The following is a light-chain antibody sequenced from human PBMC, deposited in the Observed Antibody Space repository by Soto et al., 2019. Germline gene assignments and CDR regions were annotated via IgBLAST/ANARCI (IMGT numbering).Light chain of an antibody. Sequence: DIQMTQSPSTLSACVGGRVTITCRASQRISVWLAWYQQKAGKAPNLLIYKASRLESGVPSRFSGSGSETEFTLTISGLQPGDSATYYCQQYNSYSPTFGQGTKVDI. V-gene: IGKV1-5*03. CDR1: QRISVW. CDR3: QQYNSYSPT. CDR2: KAS. J-gene: IGKJ1*01.